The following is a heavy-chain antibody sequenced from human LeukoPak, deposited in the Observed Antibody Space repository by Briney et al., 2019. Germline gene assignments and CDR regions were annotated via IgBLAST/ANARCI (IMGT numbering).Heavy chain of an antibody. Sequence: ASVKVSCKASGYTLTVYYIHWVRQAPGQGLEWMGRINPNSGDTNFAQKFQGRVTMTRDTSTSTVYMELSSLTSEDAAVYYCARDIGSGYYNFDYWGQGTLVTVSS. D-gene: IGHD5-12*01. V-gene: IGHV1-2*06. CDR2: INPNSGDT. CDR1: GYTLTVYY. J-gene: IGHJ4*02. CDR3: ARDIGSGYYNFDY.